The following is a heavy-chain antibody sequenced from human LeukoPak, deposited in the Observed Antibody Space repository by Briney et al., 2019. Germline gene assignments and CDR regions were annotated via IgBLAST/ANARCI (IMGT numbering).Heavy chain of an antibody. J-gene: IGHJ4*02. D-gene: IGHD4-17*01. CDR2: VYYSGST. CDR3: ARFFKGGDNGDYSDY. CDR1: DGDIYTSTYY. Sequence: PSETLSLTCTFSDGDIYTSTYYWGWIRQPPGKGLEWIESVYYSGSTYYNPSLKSRVTISIDTSKKQFSLKVNSVTAADTAVYYCARFFKGGDNGDYSDYWGQGTLVTVSS. V-gene: IGHV4-39*01.